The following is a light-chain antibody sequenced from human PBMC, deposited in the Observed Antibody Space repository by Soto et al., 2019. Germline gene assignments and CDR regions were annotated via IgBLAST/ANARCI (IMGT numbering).Light chain of an antibody. J-gene: IGKJ2*01. CDR1: QTISRY. Sequence: IVLTQSPVTLSLSPGESATLSCRASQTISRYLAWYQQRPGQAPRLLIYDTSNRAAGVSARFSGSGSGTDFTLTIRSLEPEDVAVYYCQQRSGWSTFGQGTKLEIK. CDR3: QQRSGWST. V-gene: IGKV3-11*01. CDR2: DTS.